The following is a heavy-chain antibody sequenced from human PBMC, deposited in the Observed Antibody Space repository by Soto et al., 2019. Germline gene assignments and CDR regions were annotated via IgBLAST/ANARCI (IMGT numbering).Heavy chain of an antibody. V-gene: IGHV2-70*01. CDR1: GFSLSTGGMC. J-gene: IGHJ4*02. CDR3: ARTRVGATHISHSYYDC. D-gene: IGHD1-26*01. CDR2: IDWDDTK. Sequence: SGPTLVNPTQTLTLTCAFSGFSLSTGGMCVSWIRQPPGKALEWLALIDWDDTKYYSTSLKSRLTISKDTSKNQLALTMTNMGPVDTATYYCARTRVGATHISHSYYDCWGQATLVIVSS.